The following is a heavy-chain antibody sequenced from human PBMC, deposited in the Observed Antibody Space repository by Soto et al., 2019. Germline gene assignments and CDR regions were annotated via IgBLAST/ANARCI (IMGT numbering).Heavy chain of an antibody. J-gene: IGHJ6*01. CDR1: GGSISSGSYY. CDR3: ASRKWLNNCDYYH. CDR2: IYYSGST. V-gene: IGHV4-39*01. D-gene: IGHD1-20*01. Sequence: SETLYVASAVSGGSISSGSYYWGWIRQPPGKGLEWIGSIYYSGSTYYNPSLKSRVTISVDTSKNQFSLKLSSVTAADTAVYYCASRKWLNNCDYYH.